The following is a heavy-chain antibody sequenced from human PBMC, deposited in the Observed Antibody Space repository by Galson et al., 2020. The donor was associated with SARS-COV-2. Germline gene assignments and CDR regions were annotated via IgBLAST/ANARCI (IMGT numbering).Heavy chain of an antibody. CDR3: AREMVVTANFDY. V-gene: IGHV3-30-3*01. Sequence: TGGSLRLSCAASGFTFSSYAMHWVRQAPGKGLEWVAVISYDGSNKYYADSVKGRFTTSRDNSKNTLYLQMNSLRAEDTAVYYCAREMVVTANFDYWGQGTLVTVSS. J-gene: IGHJ4*02. CDR2: ISYDGSNK. CDR1: GFTFSSYA. D-gene: IGHD2-21*02.